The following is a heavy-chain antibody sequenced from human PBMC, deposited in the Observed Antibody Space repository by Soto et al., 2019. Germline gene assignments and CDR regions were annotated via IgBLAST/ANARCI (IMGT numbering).Heavy chain of an antibody. CDR2: IYPDDSDT. V-gene: IGHV5-51*01. Sequence: PGASLKISCEGSGFSFTSYWIAWLRQMPGKGLEWMGIIYPDDSDTRYSPSFEGQVTISVDKASSTAYLQWSSLKASDTAIYYCASSGEELTQRFCAGPWGQGSRVT. J-gene: IGHJ5*02. CDR3: ASSGEELTQRFCAGP. D-gene: IGHD3-10*01. CDR1: GFSFTSYW.